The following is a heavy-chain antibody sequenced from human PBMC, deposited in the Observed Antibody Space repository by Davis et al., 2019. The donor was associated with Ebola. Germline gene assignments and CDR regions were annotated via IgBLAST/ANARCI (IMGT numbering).Heavy chain of an antibody. CDR1: GGSVTSGSYY. J-gene: IGHJ4*02. Sequence: MPGGSLRLSCTVSGGSVTSGSYYWRWIRQPPGKGLEWLGEINHSGSTNYNPSLKSRVTISVDTSKNQFSLKLSSVTAADTAVYYCASLPKYYYDSSGYSVRYYFDYWGQGTLVTVSS. V-gene: IGHV4-61*01. D-gene: IGHD3-22*01. CDR3: ASLPKYYYDSSGYSVRYYFDY. CDR2: INHSGST.